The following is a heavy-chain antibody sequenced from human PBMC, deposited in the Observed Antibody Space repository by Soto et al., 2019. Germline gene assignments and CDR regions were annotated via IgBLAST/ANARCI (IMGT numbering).Heavy chain of an antibody. CDR3: ARSYWLQFRGYYYYGMDV. CDR1: GCSVSSNSAA. D-gene: IGHD5-12*01. V-gene: IGHV6-1*01. J-gene: IGHJ6*02. Sequence: SHTLSLTGAISGCSVSSNSAAWNWIRQSPSRGLEWLGRTYYRSKWYNDYAVSVKGRITINPDTSNNQFSLQLNSVTPDDTAVYYCARSYWLQFRGYYYYGMDVWGQGTTVTVSS. CDR2: TYYRSKWYN.